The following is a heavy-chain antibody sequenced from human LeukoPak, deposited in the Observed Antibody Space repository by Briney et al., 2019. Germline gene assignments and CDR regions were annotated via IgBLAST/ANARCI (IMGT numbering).Heavy chain of an antibody. D-gene: IGHD6-6*01. V-gene: IGHV4-30-4*01. CDR3: ARESEAARGYFDY. CDR1: GGSISSGDYY. CDR2: IYYSAST. J-gene: IGHJ4*02. Sequence: SQTLSLTCTVSGGSISSGDYYWSWIRQPPGKGLEWIGYIYYSASTYYNPSLKSRVTISVDTSKNQFSLKLSSVTAADTAVYYCARESEAARGYFDYWGQGTLVTVSS.